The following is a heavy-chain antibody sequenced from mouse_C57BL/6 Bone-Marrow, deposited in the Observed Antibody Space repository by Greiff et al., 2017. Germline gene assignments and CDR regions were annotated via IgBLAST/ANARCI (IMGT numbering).Heavy chain of an antibody. CDR3: AREDYYGSSSWFAY. CDR1: GFTFTDYY. D-gene: IGHD1-1*01. Sequence: VQLQQSGPVLVKPGPSVKISCKASGFTFTDYYMHWVKQSHGKSLEWIGLVYPYNGGTSYNQKFKGKATLTLDTSSSKAYIELNSLTSEDSAVYYFAREDYYGSSSWFAYWGQGPLVTVSA. V-gene: IGHV1-36*01. J-gene: IGHJ3*01. CDR2: VYPYNGGT.